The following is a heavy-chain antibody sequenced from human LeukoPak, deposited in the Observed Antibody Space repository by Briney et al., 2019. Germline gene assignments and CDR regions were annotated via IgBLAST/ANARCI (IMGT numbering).Heavy chain of an antibody. CDR1: GYTFTGYY. V-gene: IGHV1-2*02. Sequence: ASVKVSCKASGYTFTGYYMHWVRQAPGQGLEWMGWINPNSGGTNYAQKFQGRVTMTRDTSISTAHMELSRLRSDDTAVYYCARDEMCSSTSCYVYYYYYGMDVWGQGTTVTVSS. CDR3: ARDEMCSSTSCYVYYYYYGMDV. J-gene: IGHJ6*02. D-gene: IGHD2-2*01. CDR2: INPNSGGT.